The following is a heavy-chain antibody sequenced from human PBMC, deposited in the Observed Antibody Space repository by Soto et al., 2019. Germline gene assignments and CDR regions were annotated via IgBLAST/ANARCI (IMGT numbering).Heavy chain of an antibody. D-gene: IGHD5-12*01. Sequence: SVKVSCKASGGTFSSYAISWVRQAPGQGLEWMGGIIPIFGTANYAQKFQGRVTITAYKSTSTAYMELSSLRSEDTAVYYCARWEGRDGYGFDYYYYGMDVWGQGTTVTVSS. CDR3: ARWEGRDGYGFDYYYYGMDV. V-gene: IGHV1-69*06. J-gene: IGHJ6*02. CDR2: IIPIFGTA. CDR1: GGTFSSYA.